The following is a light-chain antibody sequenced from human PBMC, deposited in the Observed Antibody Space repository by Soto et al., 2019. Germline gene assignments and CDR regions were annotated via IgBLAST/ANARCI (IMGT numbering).Light chain of an antibody. CDR2: DVS. V-gene: IGLV2-14*01. J-gene: IGLJ2*01. CDR1: SSDVGGYNY. Sequence: QSALTQPASVSGSPGQSITISCTGTSSDVGGYNYVSWYQQHPGKAPKLMIYDVSNRPSGVSNRFSGSKSGNTASLTISGRKPEDEADYYCSSYTSSSTLVFGGGTKLTVL. CDR3: SSYTSSSTLV.